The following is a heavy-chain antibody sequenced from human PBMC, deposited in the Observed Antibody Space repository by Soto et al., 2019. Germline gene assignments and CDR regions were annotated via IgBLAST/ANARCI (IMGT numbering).Heavy chain of an antibody. CDR3: AKGGYYDILTGYYNGVYFDY. Sequence: GGSLRLSCAASGFTFSSYAMSWVRQAPGKGLEWVSAISGSGGSTYYADSVKGRFTISRDNSKNTLYLQMNSLRAEDTAVYYCAKGGYYDILTGYYNGVYFDYWGQGTLVTVSS. CDR1: GFTFSSYA. V-gene: IGHV3-23*01. CDR2: ISGSGGST. D-gene: IGHD3-9*01. J-gene: IGHJ4*02.